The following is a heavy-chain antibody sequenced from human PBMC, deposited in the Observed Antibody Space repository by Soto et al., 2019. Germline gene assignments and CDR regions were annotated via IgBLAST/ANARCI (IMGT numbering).Heavy chain of an antibody. V-gene: IGHV3-23*01. D-gene: IGHD2-2*01. CDR1: GFTFSSYA. CDR2: ISGSGGST. CDR3: AKDLHCSSTSCHYYYYGMDV. J-gene: IGHJ6*02. Sequence: GGSLRLSCAASGFTFSSYAMSWVHQTPGKGLEWVSAISGSGGSTYYADSVKGRFTISRDNSKNTLYLQMNSLRAEDTAVYYCAKDLHCSSTSCHYYYYGMDVWGQGTTVTVSS.